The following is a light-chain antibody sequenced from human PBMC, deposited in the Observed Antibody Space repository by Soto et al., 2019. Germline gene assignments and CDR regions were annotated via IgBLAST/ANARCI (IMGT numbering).Light chain of an antibody. V-gene: IGKV1-5*03. CDR1: QTIDSW. J-gene: IGKJ1*01. Sequence: IPMTQSPSTLSASVGDRVTITFRASQTIDSWLAWYQQRPGKPPNLLIYKASTLASGVPSRFSGSGSGTEFTLTINSLQPDDFATYYCQQYHIYSGTFGQGTKVDIK. CDR3: QQYHIYSGT. CDR2: KAS.